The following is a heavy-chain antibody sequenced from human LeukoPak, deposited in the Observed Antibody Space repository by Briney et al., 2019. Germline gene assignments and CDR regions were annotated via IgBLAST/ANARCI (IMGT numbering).Heavy chain of an antibody. CDR3: ARIRITMVRGVIRYGYYFDY. CDR2: IYYSVST. J-gene: IGHJ4*02. CDR1: GGSISSYY. D-gene: IGHD3-10*01. Sequence: SETLSLTCTVSGGSISSYYCSWIRQPPGKGLEWIGYIYYSVSTNYNPSLKSRVTISVDTSKNQFSLKLSSVTAADTAVYYCARIRITMVRGVIRYGYYFDYWGRGTLVTVPS. V-gene: IGHV4-59*01.